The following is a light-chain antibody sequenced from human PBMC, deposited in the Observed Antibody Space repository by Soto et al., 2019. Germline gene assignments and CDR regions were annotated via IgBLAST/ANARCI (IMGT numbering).Light chain of an antibody. J-gene: IGKJ1*01. Sequence: EIVLTQSPGTLSLSPGERATLSCRASQSVNSNYLAWYQQKPGQGPRLLMYGASSSATGIPDRFSGSGSGTYFPLTISRLEPGDFAVYYFQQYDDSPRTFGQGTKVEIK. CDR3: QQYDDSPRT. V-gene: IGKV3-20*01. CDR1: QSVNSNY. CDR2: GAS.